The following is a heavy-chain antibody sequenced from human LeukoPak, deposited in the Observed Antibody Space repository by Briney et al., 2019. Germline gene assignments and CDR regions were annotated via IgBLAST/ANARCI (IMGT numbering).Heavy chain of an antibody. D-gene: IGHD6-13*01. CDR2: IYPTEST. CDR1: GYSISRGYD. V-gene: IGHV4-38-2*02. CDR3: ARAYSSSWYWNWFDP. J-gene: IGHJ5*02. Sequence: SETLSLPCTVSGYSISRGYDWGWLGQTPGKGLEWIGNIYPTESTFCNPSLERRDNIPGDTYKNDVSPSESSVTSADTAVYYFARAYSSSWYWNWFDPGSQATLVTVSS.